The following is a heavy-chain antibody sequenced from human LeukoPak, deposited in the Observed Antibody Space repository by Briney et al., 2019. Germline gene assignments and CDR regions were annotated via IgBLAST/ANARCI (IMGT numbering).Heavy chain of an antibody. CDR2: INPNSGGT. J-gene: IGHJ6*03. V-gene: IGHV1-2*02. CDR3: ARALYYYYYYMDV. CDR1: GYTFTGYY. Sequence: RASVKVSCKASGYTFTGYYMHWVRQAPGQGLEWMGWINPNSGGTNYAQKFQGRVTMTRDTSISTAYMELSRLRSDDTAVYYCARALYYYYYYMDVWGKGTTVTVSS.